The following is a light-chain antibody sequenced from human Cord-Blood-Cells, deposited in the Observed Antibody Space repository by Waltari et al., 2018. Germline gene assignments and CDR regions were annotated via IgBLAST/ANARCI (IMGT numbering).Light chain of an antibody. J-gene: IGLJ3*02. V-gene: IGLV2-14*01. CDR3: SSYTSSSTLV. CDR1: SSDVGGYNY. CDR2: EVS. Sequence: QSALTQPASVSGFPGTSITISCTGTSSDVGGYNYVSCYQQHPGKAPKLMIYEVSTRPSGVSNRFSGSKSGNTASLTISGLQAEDEADYYCSSYTSSSTLVFGGGTKLTVL.